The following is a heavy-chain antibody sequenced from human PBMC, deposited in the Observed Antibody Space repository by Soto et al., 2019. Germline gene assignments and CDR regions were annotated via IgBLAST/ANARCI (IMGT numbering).Heavy chain of an antibody. CDR1: GGSISSYY. J-gene: IGHJ4*02. CDR2: IYYSGST. CDR3: ARYGLITLFGLLHPRFFDY. Sequence: SETLSLTCNVSGGSISSYYWSWIRQPPGKGLEWIGYIYYSGSTNYNPSLKSRVTISVDTSKKQFSLKLSSVTAADTAVYYCARYGLITLFGLLHPRFFDYWGQATLVTVSS. D-gene: IGHD3-3*01. V-gene: IGHV4-59*01.